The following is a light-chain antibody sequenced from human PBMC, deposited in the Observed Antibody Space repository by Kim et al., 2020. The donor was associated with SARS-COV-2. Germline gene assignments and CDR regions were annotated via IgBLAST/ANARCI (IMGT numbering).Light chain of an antibody. J-gene: IGLJ3*02. V-gene: IGLV3-21*04. CDR2: YDS. Sequence: AIGKAARITGGIINIGGRSVHWYQLKPGNVPVLVICYDSDRPSGIPERFSGSNSGNTATLAMSRVEAGDEADYYCQVFVSSSDDRVFGGGTQLTVL. CDR3: QVFVSSSDDRV. CDR1: NIGGRS.